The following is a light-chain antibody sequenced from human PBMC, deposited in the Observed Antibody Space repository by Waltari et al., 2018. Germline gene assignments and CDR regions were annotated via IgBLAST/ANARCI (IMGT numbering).Light chain of an antibody. Sequence: EIVMTQFPVSLSVFPGERATPFCRASQSFGTNVAWYQQRPGRAPRLLIYDSSIKAPGVPTRISASGSGTEFSLVISSLRREDFAVYYCQQYERRPYSFGQGTKVDI. CDR2: DSS. CDR3: QQYERRPYS. V-gene: IGKV3-15*01. J-gene: IGKJ2*03. CDR1: QSFGTN.